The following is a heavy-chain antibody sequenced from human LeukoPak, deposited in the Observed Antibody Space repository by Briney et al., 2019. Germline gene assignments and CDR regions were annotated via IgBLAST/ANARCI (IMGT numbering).Heavy chain of an antibody. CDR1: GGTFSSYA. CDR3: AREMLWFGDLLTYFLDV. Sequence: GASVKVSCKASGGTFSSYAISWVRQTPGQGLEWMGWISGNNGNADYAQKFQGRVTLTTDTSTSTAYMELSGLRADDTAVYYCAREMLWFGDLLTYFLDVWGKGTTVIVSS. D-gene: IGHD3-10*01. J-gene: IGHJ6*03. CDR2: ISGNNGNA. V-gene: IGHV1-18*01.